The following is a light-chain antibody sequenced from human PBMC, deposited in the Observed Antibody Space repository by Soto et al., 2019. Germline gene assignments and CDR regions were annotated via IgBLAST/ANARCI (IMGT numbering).Light chain of an antibody. CDR1: SSDVGRYNL. V-gene: IGLV2-23*03. CDR3: CSYAGSSTFYV. J-gene: IGLJ1*01. CDR2: AGS. Sequence: QSVLTQPASVSGSPGQSITISCTGTSSDVGRYNLVSWYQQHPGKAPKLMIYAGSKRPSGVSNRFSGSKSGNTASLTISGLQAEDEADYYCCSYAGSSTFYVFGTGTKLTVL.